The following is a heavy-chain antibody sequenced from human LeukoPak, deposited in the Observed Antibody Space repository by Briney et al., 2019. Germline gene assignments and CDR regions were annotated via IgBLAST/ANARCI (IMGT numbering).Heavy chain of an antibody. CDR2: ISYDGSNK. CDR3: AKDPYGSGSYSKGDDAFDI. CDR1: GFTFGSYA. D-gene: IGHD3-10*01. Sequence: SLRLSCAASGFTFGSYAMHWVRQAPGKGLEWVAVISYDGSNKYYADSVKGRFTISRDNSKNTLYLQMNSLRAEDTAVYYCAKDPYGSGSYSKGDDAFDIWGQGTMVTVSS. V-gene: IGHV3-30-3*01. J-gene: IGHJ3*02.